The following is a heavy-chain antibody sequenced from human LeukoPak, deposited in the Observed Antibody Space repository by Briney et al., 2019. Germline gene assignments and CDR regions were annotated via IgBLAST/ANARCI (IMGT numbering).Heavy chain of an antibody. CDR1: GFTFSSYS. D-gene: IGHD3-22*01. V-gene: IGHV3-21*01. CDR3: AIFYDSSGYIGPADY. J-gene: IGHJ4*02. CDR2: ISSSSSYI. Sequence: GGSLRLSCAASGFTFSSYSMNWVRQAPGKGLEWVSSISSSSSYIYYADSVKGRFTISRDNAKNSLYLQMNSLRAEDTAVYYCAIFYDSSGYIGPADYWGQGTLVTVSS.